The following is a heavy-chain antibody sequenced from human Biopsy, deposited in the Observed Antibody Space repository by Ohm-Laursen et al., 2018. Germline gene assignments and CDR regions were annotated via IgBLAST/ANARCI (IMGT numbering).Heavy chain of an antibody. Sequence: GASVKVSCNASGGPSSNYAFSWVRQAPGQGLEWVGRIVPILGHLNYAQRFQGRVSITADKSTTYVYMELSSLTSGDTAVYYCAADADGYYTEFDYWGPGTLVTVSS. V-gene: IGHV1-69*04. CDR3: AADADGYYTEFDY. D-gene: IGHD3-3*01. J-gene: IGHJ4*02. CDR2: IVPILGHL. CDR1: GGPSSNYA.